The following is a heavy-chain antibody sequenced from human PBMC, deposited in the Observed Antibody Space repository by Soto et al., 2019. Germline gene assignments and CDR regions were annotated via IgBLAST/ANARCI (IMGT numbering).Heavy chain of an antibody. V-gene: IGHV3-48*03. CDR1: GFTFSSYE. Sequence: EVQLVESGGGLVQPGGSLRLSCAASGFTFSSYEMNWVRQAPGKGLEWVSYISSSGSTLYYADSVKGRFTISRDNAKNSLYLQMNSLRAEDTAVYYCARSSSSWYYCDYWGQGTLVTVSS. CDR2: ISSSGSTL. J-gene: IGHJ4*02. CDR3: ARSSSSWYYCDY. D-gene: IGHD6-13*01.